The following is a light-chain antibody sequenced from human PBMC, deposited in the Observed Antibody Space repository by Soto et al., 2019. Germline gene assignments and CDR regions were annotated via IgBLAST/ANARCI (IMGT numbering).Light chain of an antibody. V-gene: IGKV1-9*01. CDR2: LAS. J-gene: IGKJ1*01. CDR1: HGISSY. Sequence: IQLTQSPSYLSASVGDRVTITCRASHGISSYLAWYQQKPGEAPKLLIYLASTLQTGVPSRFSGSGSGTDFTLTISSLLPEDFATYYCQQLNNYPRTFGQGTKVEIK. CDR3: QQLNNYPRT.